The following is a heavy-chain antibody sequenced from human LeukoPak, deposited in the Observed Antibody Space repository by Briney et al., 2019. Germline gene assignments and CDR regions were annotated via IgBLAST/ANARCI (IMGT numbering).Heavy chain of an antibody. D-gene: IGHD1-14*01. CDR3: AKDRGNHYYYYYYMDV. Sequence: GGSLRLXCAASGFTFSSYGMHWVRQAPGKGLEWVAVIWYDGSNKYYADSVKGRFTISRDNSKNTLYLQMNSLRAEDTAVYYCAKDRGNHYYYYYYMDVWGKGTTVTVSS. CDR1: GFTFSSYG. J-gene: IGHJ6*03. V-gene: IGHV3-33*06. CDR2: IWYDGSNK.